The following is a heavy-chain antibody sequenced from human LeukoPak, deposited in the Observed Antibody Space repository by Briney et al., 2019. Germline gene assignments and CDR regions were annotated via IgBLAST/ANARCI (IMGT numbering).Heavy chain of an antibody. CDR1: SHSVSSSTYY. D-gene: IGHD1-26*01. J-gene: IGHJ4*02. CDR2: NNYSGTT. CDR3: MSNTGSYVDF. Sequence: SETLSLTCTLSSHSVSSSTYYWGWIRQPPGKGLEWIGGNNYSGTTYYNPSLKSRVTISVNTSKNQFSLKLSPVTVADRAVYHCMSNTGSYVDFWGQGTLVTVSS. V-gene: IGHV4-39*01.